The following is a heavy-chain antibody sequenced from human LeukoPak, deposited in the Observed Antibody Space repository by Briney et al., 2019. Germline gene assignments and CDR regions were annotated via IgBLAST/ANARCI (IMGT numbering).Heavy chain of an antibody. V-gene: IGHV1-24*01. CDR1: GYTLTELS. CDR3: ARDRGGPAARPGAEYYYYYYMVV. D-gene: IGHD6-6*01. J-gene: IGHJ6*03. Sequence: GASVKVSCKVSGYTLTELSMHWVRQAPGKGLEWMGGFYSEAGETIYAQKFQGRVTITEDTSTDTAYMELSSLRSEDTAVYYWARDRGGPAARPGAEYYYYYYMVVWGKGTTVTVSS. CDR2: FYSEAGET.